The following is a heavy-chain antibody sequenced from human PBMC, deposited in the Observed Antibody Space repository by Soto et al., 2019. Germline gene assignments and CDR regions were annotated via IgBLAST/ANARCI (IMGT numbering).Heavy chain of an antibody. CDR2: MNPNSGNT. J-gene: IGHJ5*02. CDR3: ARRIVLVPAAITSRKNWFDP. CDR1: RYRFTSYD. Sequence: ASVKVSSKASRYRFTSYDMKWARQDNGQGLEWMGWMNPNSGNTGYAQKFQGRVTMTRNTSISTAYMELSSLRSEDTAVYYCARRIVLVPAAITSRKNWFDPWGQGTLVTVSS. D-gene: IGHD2-2*01. V-gene: IGHV1-8*01.